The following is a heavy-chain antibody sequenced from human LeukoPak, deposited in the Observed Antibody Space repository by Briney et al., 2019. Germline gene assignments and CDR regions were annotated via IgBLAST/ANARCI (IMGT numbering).Heavy chain of an antibody. CDR3: ARDYSDIVVVPAAFYYMDV. CDR1: GYTLTSYY. CDR2: INPSGGST. J-gene: IGHJ6*03. Sequence: ASVKVSCKASGYTLTSYYMHWVRQAPGQGLEWMGIINPSGGSTSYTQKFQGRVTMTRDTSTSTVYMELSSLRSEDTAVYYCARDYSDIVVVPAAFYYMDVWGKGTTVTVSS. V-gene: IGHV1-46*01. D-gene: IGHD2-2*01.